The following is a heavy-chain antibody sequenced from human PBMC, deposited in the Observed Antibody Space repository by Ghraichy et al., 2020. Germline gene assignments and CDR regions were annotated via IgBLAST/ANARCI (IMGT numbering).Heavy chain of an antibody. CDR2: IYYSGST. V-gene: IGHV4-59*01. CDR3: ARGFAAYYDFWSGYYGSEGPNYYYMDV. Sequence: SETLSLTCTVSGGSISSYYWSWIRQPPGKGLEWIGYIYYSGSTNYNPSLKSRVTISVDTSKNQFSLKLSSVTAADTAVYYCARGFAAYYDFWSGYYGSEGPNYYYMDVWGKGTTVTVSS. CDR1: GGSISSYY. J-gene: IGHJ6*03. D-gene: IGHD3-3*01.